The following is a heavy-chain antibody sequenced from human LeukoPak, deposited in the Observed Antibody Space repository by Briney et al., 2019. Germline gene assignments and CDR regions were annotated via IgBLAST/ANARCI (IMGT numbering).Heavy chain of an antibody. J-gene: IGHJ4*02. CDR2: ITNGDTSL. D-gene: IGHD1-1*01. CDR1: GFTFSDYY. CDR3: AKAKNRLELDY. Sequence: GGSLRLSCAASGFTFSDYYMSWIRQAPGKGLEWISYITNGDTSLYYADSVKGRFTISRDNSKNTLYLQMNSLRAEDTAVYYCAKAKNRLELDYWGQGTLVTVSS. V-gene: IGHV3-11*01.